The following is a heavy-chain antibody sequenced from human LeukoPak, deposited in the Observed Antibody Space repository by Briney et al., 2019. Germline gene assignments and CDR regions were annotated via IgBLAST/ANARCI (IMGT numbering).Heavy chain of an antibody. Sequence: SETLSLTCTVSGGSISSYYWSWIRQPPGKGLEWIGYIYYSGSTNYNPSLKSRVTISVDTSKNQFSLKLSSVTAADTAVYYCASSPFGWQIDYWGQGTLDTVSS. CDR2: IYYSGST. CDR1: GGSISSYY. D-gene: IGHD3-16*01. J-gene: IGHJ4*02. V-gene: IGHV4-59*08. CDR3: ASSPFGWQIDY.